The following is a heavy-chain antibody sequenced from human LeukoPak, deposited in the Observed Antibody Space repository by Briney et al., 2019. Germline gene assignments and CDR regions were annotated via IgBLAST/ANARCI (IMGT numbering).Heavy chain of an antibody. J-gene: IGHJ4*02. CDR3: AKGTAYYYGSGSYSIDY. V-gene: IGHV3-23*01. Sequence: PGGSLRLSCAVSGFTFTTYAMSWVRQAPGKGLEWVSAICGSGGSTYYADSVGPRLPISRDNYRNALCVNVNSVRAEDTAIYYCAKGTAYYYGSGSYSIDYLGQGTLVHVSS. CDR1: GFTFTTYA. D-gene: IGHD3-10*01. CDR2: ICGSGGST.